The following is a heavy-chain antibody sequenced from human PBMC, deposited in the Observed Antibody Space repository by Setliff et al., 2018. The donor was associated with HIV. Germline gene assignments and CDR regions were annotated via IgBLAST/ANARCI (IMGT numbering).Heavy chain of an antibody. V-gene: IGHV3-74*01. CDR3: ARGYCNSSNCYAIDY. CDR1: GFTFSSYW. Sequence: GGSLRLSCAASGFTFSSYWMHWVRQAPGKGLVWVSRINSDGTSTSYADSVKGRFTISRDNSKNTLYLQMNSLRAEDTAVYYCARGYCNSSNCYAIDYWGQGTLVTVSS. J-gene: IGHJ4*02. CDR2: INSDGTST. D-gene: IGHD2-2*01.